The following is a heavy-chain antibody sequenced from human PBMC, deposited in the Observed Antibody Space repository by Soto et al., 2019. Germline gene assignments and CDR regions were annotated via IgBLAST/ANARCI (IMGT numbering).Heavy chain of an antibody. CDR3: ARDSPTTYYDFWSGYYNDYYYYYGMDV. Sequence: PGGSLRLSCAASGFTFSSYAMHWVRQAPGKGLECVAVISYDGSNKYYADSVKGRFTISRDNSKNTLYLQMNSLRAEDTAVYYCARDSPTTYYDFWSGYYNDYYYYYGMDVWGQGTTVTVSS. CDR1: GFTFSSYA. CDR2: ISYDGSNK. D-gene: IGHD3-3*01. J-gene: IGHJ6*02. V-gene: IGHV3-30-3*01.